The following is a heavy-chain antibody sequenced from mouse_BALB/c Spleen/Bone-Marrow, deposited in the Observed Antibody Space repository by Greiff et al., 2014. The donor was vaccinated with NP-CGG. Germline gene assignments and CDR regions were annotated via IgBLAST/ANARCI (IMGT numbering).Heavy chain of an antibody. CDR1: GFSLTSYG. CDR3: AIKFVQIYDGYYGAMDY. V-gene: IGHV2-2*02. J-gene: IGHJ4*01. CDR2: IWSGGST. Sequence: VQLQQSGPGLVQPSQSLSITCTVSGFSLTSYGVHWVRQSPGKGLEWLGVIWSGGSTDYNAAFISRLSISKDNSKSQVFFKMNSLQANDTAIYYCAIKFVQIYDGYYGAMDYWGQGTSVTVSS. D-gene: IGHD2-3*01.